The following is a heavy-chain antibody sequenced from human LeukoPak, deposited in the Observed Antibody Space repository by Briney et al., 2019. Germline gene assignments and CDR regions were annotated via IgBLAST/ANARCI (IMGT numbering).Heavy chain of an antibody. J-gene: IGHJ4*02. CDR2: ISAYNGNT. D-gene: IGHD1-26*01. CDR1: GYTFTDYY. Sequence: ASVKVSCKASGYTFTDYYLHWGRPAPGQGLEWMGWISAYNGNTNYAQTLQGRVTLTTDTSTSTAYMEVWSLRSDETAVYFSASAAGPALVGATHWGQGTLVTVSP. V-gene: IGHV1-18*04. CDR3: ASAAGPALVGATH.